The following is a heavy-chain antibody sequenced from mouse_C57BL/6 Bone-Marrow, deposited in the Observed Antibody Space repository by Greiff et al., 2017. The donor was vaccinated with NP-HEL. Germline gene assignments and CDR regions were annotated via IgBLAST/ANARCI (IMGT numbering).Heavy chain of an antibody. D-gene: IGHD2-1*01. CDR3: ARPGREYYGNYAY. CDR1: GFSLTSYG. J-gene: IGHJ3*01. V-gene: IGHV2-2*01. CDR2: IWSGGST. Sequence: QVQLQQSGPGLVQPSQSLSITCTVSGFSLTSYGVHWVRQSPGKGLEWLGVIWSGGSTDYNAAFISRLSISKDNSKSQVFFKMNSLQADDTAIYYCARPGREYYGNYAYWGQGTLVTVSA.